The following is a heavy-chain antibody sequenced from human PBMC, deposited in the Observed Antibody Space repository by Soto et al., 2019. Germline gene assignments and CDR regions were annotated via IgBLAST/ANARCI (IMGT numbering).Heavy chain of an antibody. CDR1: GFTFSSYG. CDR2: ILYDGCYK. D-gene: IGHD6-19*01. J-gene: IGHJ3*02. CDR3: ARGEFKWLVRSFDI. V-gene: IGHV3-33*01. Sequence: GGSLRLSCAASGFTFSSYGMHWVRQAPGKGLEWVAVILYDGCYKYYADSVKGRFTISRDNSKNTLYLQMNSLRAEDTAVYYCARGEFKWLVRSFDIWGQGTMVTVSS.